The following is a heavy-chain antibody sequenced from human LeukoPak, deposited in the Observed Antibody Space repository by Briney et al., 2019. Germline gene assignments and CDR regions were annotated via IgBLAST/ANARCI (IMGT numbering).Heavy chain of an antibody. J-gene: IGHJ3*02. D-gene: IGHD6-6*01. CDR3: ARDTKARTAAFDI. Sequence: SVKVSCKASGGTFSSYAISWVRQAPGQGLEWMGGIIPIFGTANYAQKFQGRVTITTDESPSTASMELRSLRSEDTAVYYCARDTKARTAAFDIWGQGTMVTVSS. CDR2: IIPIFGTA. CDR1: GGTFSSYA. V-gene: IGHV1-69*05.